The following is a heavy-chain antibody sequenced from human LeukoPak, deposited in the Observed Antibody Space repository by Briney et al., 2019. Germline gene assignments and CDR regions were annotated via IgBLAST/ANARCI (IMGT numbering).Heavy chain of an antibody. CDR2: MNHSGGA. J-gene: IGHJ4*02. CDR1: GGSISGHS. V-gene: IGHV4-34*01. CDR3: TRWGSWPYDY. Sequence: PSETLSLTCAVYGGSISGHSWTWIRQPPGKGLEWIGEMNHSGGANYNPSLESRLTMSVDSPKNQFSLKLSSVSAADTAVYYCTRWGSWPYDYWGQGTLVTVSS. D-gene: IGHD6-13*01.